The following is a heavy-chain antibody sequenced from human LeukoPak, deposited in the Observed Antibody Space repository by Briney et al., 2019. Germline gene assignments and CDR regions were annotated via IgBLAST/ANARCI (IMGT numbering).Heavy chain of an antibody. D-gene: IGHD5-18*01. V-gene: IGHV4-34*01. CDR2: INHSGST. CDR3: ARDRGYSYARRTHFDY. Sequence: SETLSLTCAVYGGSFSGYYWSWIRQPPGKGLEWIGEINHSGSTNYNPSLKSRVTISVDTSKNQFSLKLSSVTAADTAVYYCARDRGYSYARRTHFDYCRQGTLVTVSS. J-gene: IGHJ4*02. CDR1: GGSFSGYY.